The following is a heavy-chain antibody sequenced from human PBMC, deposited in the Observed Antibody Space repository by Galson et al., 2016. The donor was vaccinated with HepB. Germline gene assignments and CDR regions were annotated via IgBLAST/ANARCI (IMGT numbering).Heavy chain of an antibody. CDR2: IDPADSHI. J-gene: IGHJ4*02. V-gene: IGHV5-10-1*01. Sequence: QSGAEVKKPGESLRISCQTSGYTFTNYWISWVRQKPGEGLEWMGRIDPADSHIDYNPSFQGRVSISVDNSLKTAYLHWNWLTASDTAMYYWAGRSEYVGGGKGTRVTVAA. CDR3: AGRSEYVG. D-gene: IGHD1-26*01. CDR1: GYTFTNYW.